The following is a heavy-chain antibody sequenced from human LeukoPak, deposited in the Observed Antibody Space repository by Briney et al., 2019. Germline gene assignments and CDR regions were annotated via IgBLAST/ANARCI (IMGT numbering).Heavy chain of an antibody. CDR1: GDSISTHY. D-gene: IGHD6-13*01. Sequence: SETLSLTCTVSGDSISTHYWSWIRQPPGKVLEWIGYMHYSGLTNYNPSLKSRVTISADTSKNQFSLRLSSVTAADTAVYYCGRDQMAAAGTNMDVWGKGATVTVSS. CDR3: GRDQMAAAGTNMDV. J-gene: IGHJ6*03. CDR2: MHYSGLT. V-gene: IGHV4-59*11.